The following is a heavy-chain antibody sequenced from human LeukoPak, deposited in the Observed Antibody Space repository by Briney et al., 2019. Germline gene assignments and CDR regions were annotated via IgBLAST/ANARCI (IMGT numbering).Heavy chain of an antibody. CDR1: GYTFSTNG. Sequence: GASVTVSFKGSGYTFSTNGISWVREAPGQGLEWMGWISAYNGNTKYAQKFQGRVTITTDTSTSTAYMELRSLRSDDTAVYYCARDPWELRIEHAFLIWGQGTMVTVSS. J-gene: IGHJ3*02. D-gene: IGHD1-26*01. CDR2: ISAYNGNT. CDR3: ARDPWELRIEHAFLI. V-gene: IGHV1-18*01.